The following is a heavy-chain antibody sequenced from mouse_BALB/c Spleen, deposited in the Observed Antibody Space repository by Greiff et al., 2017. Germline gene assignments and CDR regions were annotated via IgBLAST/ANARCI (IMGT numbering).Heavy chain of an antibody. Sequence: VKLMESGPELVKPGASVKISCKASGYAFSSSWMNWVKQRPGQGLEWIGRIYPGDGDTNYNGKFKGKATLTADKSSSTAYMQLSSLTSVDSAVYFCARGGYFDYWGQGTTLTVSS. V-gene: IGHV1-82*01. J-gene: IGHJ2*01. CDR3: ARGGYFDY. CDR2: IYPGDGDT. CDR1: GYAFSSSW.